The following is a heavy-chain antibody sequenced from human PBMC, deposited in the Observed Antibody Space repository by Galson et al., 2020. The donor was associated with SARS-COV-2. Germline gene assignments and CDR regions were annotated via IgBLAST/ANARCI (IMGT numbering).Heavy chain of an antibody. CDR3: ARDELAENWFDP. J-gene: IGHJ5*02. D-gene: IGHD2-15*01. Sequence: GESLKISCKASGYTFTSYDINWVRQATGQGLEWMGWMNPNSGNTGYAQKFQGRVTMTRNTSISTAYMELSSLRSEDTAVYYCARDELAENWFDPWGQGTLVTVSS. V-gene: IGHV1-8*01. CDR1: GYTFTSYD. CDR2: MNPNSGNT.